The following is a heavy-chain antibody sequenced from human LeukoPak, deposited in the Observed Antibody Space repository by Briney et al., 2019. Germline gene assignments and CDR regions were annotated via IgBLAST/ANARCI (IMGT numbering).Heavy chain of an antibody. D-gene: IGHD4-17*01. CDR3: ARSSTVNNYFDY. CDR2: ISAYNGNT. V-gene: IGHV1-18*01. CDR1: GYTFTSYG. J-gene: IGHJ4*02. Sequence: ASVKVSCKASGYTFTSYGISWARQAPGQGLEWMGWISAYNGNTNYAQKLQGRVTMTTDTSTSTAYMELRSLRSDDTAVYYCARSSTVNNYFDYWGQGTLVTVSS.